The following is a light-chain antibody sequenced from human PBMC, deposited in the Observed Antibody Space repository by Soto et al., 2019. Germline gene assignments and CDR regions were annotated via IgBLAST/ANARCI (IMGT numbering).Light chain of an antibody. CDR2: EVR. CDR1: MRDVGAYNL. J-gene: IGLJ3*02. V-gene: IGLV2-14*01. Sequence: QSALTQPASVSGSAGQSITISCSGTMRDVGAYNLVSWYQQHPGTAPKLLIDEVRNRPSGISSRFSGSRSGNTASLTISGLQPDDEGDYDCIADTARRALVFGGGTKLTVL. CDR3: IADTARRALV.